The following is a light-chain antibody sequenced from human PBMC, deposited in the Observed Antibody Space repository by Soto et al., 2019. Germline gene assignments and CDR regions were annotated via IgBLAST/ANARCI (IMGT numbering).Light chain of an antibody. V-gene: IGLV2-8*01. J-gene: IGLJ3*02. CDR2: EVS. CDR3: TSYVGSNIWV. CDR1: SSDVGAYKY. Sequence: QSVLTQPPSASGSPRQSVTISCTGTSSDVGAYKYVFWYQQYPGKAPKLMIYEVSKRPSGVPDRFSGSKSGNTASLTVSGLQAEDEADYYCTSYVGSNIWVFGGGTKLTVL.